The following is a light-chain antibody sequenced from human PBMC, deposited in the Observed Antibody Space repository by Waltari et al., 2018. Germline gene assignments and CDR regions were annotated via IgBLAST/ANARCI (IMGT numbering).Light chain of an antibody. CDR1: SSDIGGYNH. CDR2: EVS. V-gene: IGLV2-11*01. Sequence: QAALTQPRPVSGSPGPSVTISCTGTSSDIGGYNHVSWYQQHPGTAPKLMIYEVSKRPSGVSDRFSGSKSGNTASLTISGLQAEDEADYYCSSYAGSNTLVFGGGTRLTVL. CDR3: SSYAGSNTLV. J-gene: IGLJ2*01.